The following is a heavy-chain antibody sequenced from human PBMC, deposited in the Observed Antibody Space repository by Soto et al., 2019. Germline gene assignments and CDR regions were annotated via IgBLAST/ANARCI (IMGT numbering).Heavy chain of an antibody. V-gene: IGHV4-39*01. J-gene: IGHJ3*02. CDR2: IYYSGST. CDR3: ASSQTTKYDFWSGYYAAIDI. D-gene: IGHD3-3*01. CDR1: GGSISSSSYY. Sequence: PSETLSLTCTVSGGSISSSSYYWGWIRQPPGKGLEWIGSIYYSGSTYYNPSLKGRVTISVDTSKNQFSLKLSSVTAADTAVYYCASSQTTKYDFWSGYYAAIDIWGQGTMVTVSS.